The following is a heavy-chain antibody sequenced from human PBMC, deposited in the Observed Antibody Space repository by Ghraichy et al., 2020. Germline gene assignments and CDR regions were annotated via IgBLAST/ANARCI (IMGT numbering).Heavy chain of an antibody. V-gene: IGHV4-59*01. J-gene: IGHJ6*03. D-gene: IGHD3-3*01. CDR3: ARANYDFWSGYYPRRYYMDV. Sequence: SETLSLTCTVSGGSISSYYWSWIRQPPGKGLEWIGYIYYSGSTNYNPSLKSRVTISVDTSKNQFSLKLSSVTAADTAVYYCARANYDFWSGYYPRRYYMDVWGKGTTVTVSS. CDR1: GGSISSYY. CDR2: IYYSGST.